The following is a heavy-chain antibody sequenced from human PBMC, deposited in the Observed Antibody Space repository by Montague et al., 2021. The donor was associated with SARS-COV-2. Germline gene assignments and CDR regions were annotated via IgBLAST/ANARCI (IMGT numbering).Heavy chain of an antibody. J-gene: IGHJ3*02. CDR3: VRDHPYGGPRGAYDI. D-gene: IGHD4-23*01. Sequence: SETLSLTCTVSGGSITGYYWSWLRRSPGKGLEWIAYIYDGGAVNXNPSLGSRVTISIDTSKNQLSLKVNSVTAADTAVYYCVRDHPYGGPRGAYDIWGQGTVVTVSS. CDR2: IYDGGAV. CDR1: GGSITGYY. V-gene: IGHV4-59*01.